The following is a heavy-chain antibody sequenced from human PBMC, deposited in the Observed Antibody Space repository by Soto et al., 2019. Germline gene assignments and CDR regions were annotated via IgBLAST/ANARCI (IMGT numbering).Heavy chain of an antibody. V-gene: IGHV1-69*01. Sequence: QVQLVQSGAEVKEPGSSVKVSCKASGGGNLRDYRTTWVRRAPGQGLEWMGGIIPKLGSANYAQNFQGRVTITADESTNTVYMELRSLTSDDTAVYYCARGDDGYNFGAVYWGQGTPVTVSS. D-gene: IGHD5-12*01. CDR3: ARGDDGYNFGAVY. CDR2: IIPKLGSA. J-gene: IGHJ4*02. CDR1: GGGNLRDYR.